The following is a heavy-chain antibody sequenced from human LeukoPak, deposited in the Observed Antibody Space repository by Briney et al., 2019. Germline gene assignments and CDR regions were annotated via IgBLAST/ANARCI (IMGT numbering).Heavy chain of an antibody. CDR2: ISGSGGST. D-gene: IGHD2-2*01. V-gene: IGHV3-23*01. CDR1: GFTFSTYV. J-gene: IGHJ4*02. Sequence: GGSLRLSCAASGFTFSTYVMTWVRQAPGKGLEWVSSISGSGGSTYYADSVKGRFTISRDNSKNTLYLQMNSLRAEDTAVYYCAKEYGYALLHFDYWGQGTLVTVSS. CDR3: AKEYGYALLHFDY.